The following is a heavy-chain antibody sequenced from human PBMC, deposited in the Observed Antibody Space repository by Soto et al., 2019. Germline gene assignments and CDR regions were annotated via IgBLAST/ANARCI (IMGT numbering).Heavy chain of an antibody. V-gene: IGHV3-11*01. CDR2: IAYRVSTI. Sequence: LRLSCAASGFTFSDYYMSWIRQAPGKGLEWVSYIAYRVSTIYSADSVKGRFTISRDNAKNTLYLQMNSLRAEDTAVYYCARGLSITHYGMDVWGQGTTVTVSS. CDR3: ARGLSITHYGMDV. CDR1: GFTFSDYY. J-gene: IGHJ6*02.